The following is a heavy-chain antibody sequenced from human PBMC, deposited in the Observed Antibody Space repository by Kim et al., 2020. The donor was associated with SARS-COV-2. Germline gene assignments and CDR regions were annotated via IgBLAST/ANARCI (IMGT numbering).Heavy chain of an antibody. V-gene: IGHV3-13*01. Sequence: YSGSGKGRFTISRENAENSLYLQMSSLRAGDTAVYYCAREGSSSGMDGLDIWGRGTMVTVSS. D-gene: IGHD6-6*01. J-gene: IGHJ3*02. CDR3: AREGSSSGMDGLDI.